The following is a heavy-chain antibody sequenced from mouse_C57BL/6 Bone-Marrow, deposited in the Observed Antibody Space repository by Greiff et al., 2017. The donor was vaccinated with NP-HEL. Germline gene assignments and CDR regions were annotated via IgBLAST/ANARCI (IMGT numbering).Heavy chain of an antibody. CDR1: GYTFTSYG. V-gene: IGHV1-81*01. Sequence: QVQLQQSGAELARPGASVKLSCKASGYTFTSYGISWVKQRTGQGLEWIGEISPRSGNTYYNEKFKGKATLTADTSSRPAYMELRSLTSEDSAVYVCAKGIYYYGSSYWAHYAMDYWGQGTSVTVSS. CDR2: ISPRSGNT. J-gene: IGHJ4*01. CDR3: AKGIYYYGSSYWAHYAMDY. D-gene: IGHD1-1*01.